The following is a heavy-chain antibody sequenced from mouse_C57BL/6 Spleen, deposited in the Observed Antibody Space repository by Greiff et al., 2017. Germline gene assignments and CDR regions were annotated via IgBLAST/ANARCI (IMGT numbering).Heavy chain of an antibody. D-gene: IGHD1-1*01. Sequence: VQLQQSGPELVKPGASVKIPCKASGYTFTDYNMDWVKQSHGKSLEWIGDINPNNGGTIYNQKFKGKATLTVDKSSSTAYMELRSLTSEDTAVYYCARGNYYGSSPRWYFDVWGTGTTVTVSS. J-gene: IGHJ1*03. CDR1: GYTFTDYN. CDR2: INPNNGGT. CDR3: ARGNYYGSSPRWYFDV. V-gene: IGHV1-18*01.